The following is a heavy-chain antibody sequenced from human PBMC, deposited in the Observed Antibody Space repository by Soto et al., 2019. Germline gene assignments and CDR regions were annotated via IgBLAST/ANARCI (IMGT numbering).Heavy chain of an antibody. CDR2: INTDGSST. D-gene: IGHD1-26*01. CDR3: ARASGSTIHFDY. Sequence: EVPLVESGGGLVQPGGSLRLSCAASGLSFSSYWMHWVRQAPGKGLVWVSRINTDGSSTTYADSVKGRFTISRDSTKNTLYPQMNSLRVEDTAVYYCARASGSTIHFDYWGQGTLVTVSS. CDR1: GLSFSSYW. V-gene: IGHV3-74*01. J-gene: IGHJ4*02.